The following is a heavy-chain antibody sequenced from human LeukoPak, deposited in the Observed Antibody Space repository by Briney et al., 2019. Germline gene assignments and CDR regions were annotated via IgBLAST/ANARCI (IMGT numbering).Heavy chain of an antibody. J-gene: IGHJ4*02. CDR3: TTEGFTYGHHSFDS. CDR2: INSDGSST. Sequence: GGSLRLSCAASGFTFSSYWMHWVRQAPGKGLVWVSRINSDGSSTSYADSVKGRFTISRDNSKNTLYLQMNSLRTEDTAVYFCTTEGFTYGHHSFDSWGQGTLVTVSS. V-gene: IGHV3-74*01. D-gene: IGHD5-18*01. CDR1: GFTFSSYW.